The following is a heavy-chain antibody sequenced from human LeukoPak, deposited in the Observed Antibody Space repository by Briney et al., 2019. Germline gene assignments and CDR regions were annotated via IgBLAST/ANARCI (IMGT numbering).Heavy chain of an antibody. J-gene: IGHJ4*02. CDR1: GFTFSNAW. CDR2: IKNKTNGGTT. D-gene: IGHD3-3*01. CDR3: TTTEWPDLDY. V-gene: IGHV3-15*01. Sequence: VGSLRLSCAASGFTFSNAWMSWVRQAPGKGLEGVGRIKNKTNGGTTDYAAPVKGRFTISRDDSKNTLYLQMSSLKTEDTAVYYCTTTEWPDLDYWGQGTLVTVSS.